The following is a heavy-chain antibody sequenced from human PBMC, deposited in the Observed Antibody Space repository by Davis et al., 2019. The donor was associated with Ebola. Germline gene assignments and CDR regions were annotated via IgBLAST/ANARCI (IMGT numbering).Heavy chain of an antibody. CDR2: IYHSGST. J-gene: IGHJ5*02. D-gene: IGHD4-11*01. Sequence: SETLSLTCAVSGGSISSSNWWRWVRQPPGKGLEWIGEIYHSGSTNYNPSLKSRVTISVDKSKNQFSLKLSSVTAADTAVYYCASTMTTVTTGWFDPWGQGTLVTVSS. CDR1: GGSISSSNW. CDR3: ASTMTTVTTGWFDP. V-gene: IGHV4-4*02.